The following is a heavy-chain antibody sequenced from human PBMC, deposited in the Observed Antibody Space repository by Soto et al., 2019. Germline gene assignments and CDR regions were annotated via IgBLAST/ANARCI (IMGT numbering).Heavy chain of an antibody. V-gene: IGHV3-30-3*01. D-gene: IGHD6-13*01. CDR3: ARDLGSSWYGRYYYGMDV. CDR1: GFTFSSYA. J-gene: IGHJ6*02. CDR2: ISYDGSNK. Sequence: GGSLRLSCAASGFTFSSYAMHWVRQAPGKGLEWVAVISYDGSNKYYADSVKGRFTISRDNSKNTPYLQMNSLRAEDTAVYYCARDLGSSWYGRYYYGMDVWGQGTTVTVSS.